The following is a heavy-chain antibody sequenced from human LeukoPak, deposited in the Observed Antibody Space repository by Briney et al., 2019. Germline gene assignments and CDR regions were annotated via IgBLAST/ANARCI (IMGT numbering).Heavy chain of an antibody. Sequence: GGSLRLSCAASAFTVSSNHMSWVRQAPGKGLEWVSAISDSGGSTYYADSVKGRFTISRDNSKNTLYLQMNSLRAEDTAVYYCAKQDPYSSGWYPWGQGTLVTVSS. J-gene: IGHJ5*02. CDR2: ISDSGGST. D-gene: IGHD6-19*01. CDR3: AKQDPYSSGWYP. CDR1: AFTVSSNH. V-gene: IGHV3-23*01.